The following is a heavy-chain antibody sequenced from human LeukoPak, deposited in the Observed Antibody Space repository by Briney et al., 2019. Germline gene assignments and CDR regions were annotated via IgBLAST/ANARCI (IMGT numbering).Heavy chain of an antibody. V-gene: IGHV1-2*02. D-gene: IGHD3-10*01. CDR3: ARALRGGAYYGSGSPPGY. CDR1: GYTFSGYY. J-gene: IGHJ4*02. CDR2: VNPNSGRT. Sequence: GASVKVSCKASGYTFSGYYLHWVRQAPGQGLEWMGWVNPNSGRTNYAQKFQGRVTMTRDTSFSTAYMELRRLRSDDTAVSYCARALRGGAYYGSGSPPGYWGQGTLVTVSS.